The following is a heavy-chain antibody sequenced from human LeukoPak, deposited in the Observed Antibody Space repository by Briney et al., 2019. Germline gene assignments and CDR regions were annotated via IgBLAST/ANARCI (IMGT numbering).Heavy chain of an antibody. CDR1: GYSISSGYY. CDR2: IYHSGST. D-gene: IGHD5-12*01. Sequence: SETLSLTCTVSGYSISSGYYWGWIRQPPGRGLEWIGSIYHSGSTYYNPSLKSRVTISVDTSKNQFSLKLSSVTAADTAVYYCARDWLPIDSWGQGTLVAVSS. CDR3: ARDWLPIDS. J-gene: IGHJ4*02. V-gene: IGHV4-38-2*02.